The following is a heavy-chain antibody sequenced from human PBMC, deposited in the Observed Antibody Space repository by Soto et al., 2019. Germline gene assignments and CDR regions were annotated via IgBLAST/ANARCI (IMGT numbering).Heavy chain of an antibody. J-gene: IGHJ6*02. D-gene: IGHD4-17*01. Sequence: GGSLRLSCAASGFTFSSYGMHWVRQAPGKGLEWVAVIWYDGSNKYYADSVKGRFTISRDNSKNTLYLQMNSLRAEDTAVYYCARGGPVGYGVYLAYYGMDVWGQGTTVTVSS. V-gene: IGHV3-33*01. CDR1: GFTFSSYG. CDR2: IWYDGSNK. CDR3: ARGGPVGYGVYLAYYGMDV.